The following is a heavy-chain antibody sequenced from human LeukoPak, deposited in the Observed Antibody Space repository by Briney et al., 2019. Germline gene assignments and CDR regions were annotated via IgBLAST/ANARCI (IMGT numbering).Heavy chain of an antibody. CDR3: AREGDYGDYFDY. V-gene: IGHV3-11*06. CDR2: ISSGSTYT. D-gene: IGHD4-17*01. Sequence: PGGSLRLSCEVSGFTFSDHYMSWIRQAPGKRLEWVSYISSGSTYTNYADSVEGRFTISRDNAKNSLYLQMNSLRAEDTAVYYCAREGDYGDYFDYWGQGTLVTVSS. CDR1: GFTFSDHY. J-gene: IGHJ4*02.